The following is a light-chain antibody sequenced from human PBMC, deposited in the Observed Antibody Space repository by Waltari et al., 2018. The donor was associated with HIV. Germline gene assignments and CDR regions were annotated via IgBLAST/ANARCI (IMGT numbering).Light chain of an antibody. Sequence: SYEVTQPPSVSVSAGQTASITCSGDNLGERYVCWYQQKPGQSPLLLIFQDVKRRSGIPERFSGSNSGNTATLTISGAQPVDEADYFCQVCDGRVVVFGGGTKLTVL. CDR3: QVCDGRVVV. CDR2: QDV. J-gene: IGLJ2*01. CDR1: NLGERY. V-gene: IGLV3-1*01.